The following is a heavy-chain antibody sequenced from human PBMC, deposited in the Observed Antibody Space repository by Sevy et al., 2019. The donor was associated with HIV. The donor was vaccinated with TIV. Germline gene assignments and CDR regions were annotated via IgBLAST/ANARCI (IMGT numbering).Heavy chain of an antibody. CDR2: ISSSSNFV. V-gene: IGHV3-21*06. J-gene: IGHJ6*02. CDR1: GFPFSSYD. Sequence: GGSLRLSCTASGFPFSSYDMNWVRQAPGQGLEWISSISSSSNFVYQADSVKGRFTISRDNAKNSLFLQMNSLTVEDTAVYYCARDSGVPRTRGSYQYGMDVWGQGTTVTVSS. D-gene: IGHD3-16*01. CDR3: ARDSGVPRTRGSYQYGMDV.